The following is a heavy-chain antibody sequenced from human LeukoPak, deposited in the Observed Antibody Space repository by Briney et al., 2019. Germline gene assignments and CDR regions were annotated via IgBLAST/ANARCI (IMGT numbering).Heavy chain of an antibody. CDR3: ARIAVAGTDY. CDR1: GFTFRKCA. J-gene: IGHJ4*02. V-gene: IGHV3-23*01. CDR2: ISGSGGST. D-gene: IGHD6-19*01. Sequence: GGSLRLSCAASGFTFRKCAMSWVRQAPGKGLEWVSGISGSGGSTYYADSVKGRFTISRDNSKNTLYLQMNSLRAEDTAVYYCARIAVAGTDYWGQGTLVTVSS.